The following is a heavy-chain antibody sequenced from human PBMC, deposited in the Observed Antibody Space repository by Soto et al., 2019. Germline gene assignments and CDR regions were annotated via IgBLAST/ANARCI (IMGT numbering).Heavy chain of an antibody. CDR2: IKQDGSEK. CDR3: ARNNKVVPAGPAYYYMDV. CDR1: GFTFSSYW. Sequence: GGSLRLSCAASGFTFSSYWMSWVRQAPGKGLEWVANIKQDGSEKYYVDSVKGRFTISRDNAKNSLYLQMNSLRAEDTAVYYCARNNKVVPAGPAYYYMDVWGKGTTVTV. D-gene: IGHD2-2*01. J-gene: IGHJ6*03. V-gene: IGHV3-7*01.